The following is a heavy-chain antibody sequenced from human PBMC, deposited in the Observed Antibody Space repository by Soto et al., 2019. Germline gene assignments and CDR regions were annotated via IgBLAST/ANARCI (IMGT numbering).Heavy chain of an antibody. CDR2: FIPIFGTA. CDR1: GGTFSSYA. D-gene: IGHD2-15*01. J-gene: IGHJ5*02. V-gene: IGHV1-69*12. CDR3: ARERVVAATKGGNWFDP. Sequence: QVQLVQSGAEVKKPGSSVKVSCKASGGTFSSYAISWVRQALGQGLEWRGGFIPIFGTANNAQKFQGRVTITADESTSTAYMELSSLRSEDTAVYYCARERVVAATKGGNWFDPWGQGTLVTVSS.